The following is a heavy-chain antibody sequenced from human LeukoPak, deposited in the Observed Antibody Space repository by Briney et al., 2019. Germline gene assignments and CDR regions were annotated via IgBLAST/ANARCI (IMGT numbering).Heavy chain of an antibody. CDR3: ARWLQFRYYFDY. CDR2: IYYSGST. V-gene: IGHV4-39*01. D-gene: IGHD5-24*01. CDR1: GGSISSSSYY. Sequence: PSETLSLTCTVSGGSISSSSYYWGWIRQPPGKGLEWIGSIYYSGSTYYNPSLKSRVTISVDTSKNQFSLKLSSVTAADTVVYYCARWLQFRYYFDYWGQGTLVTVSS. J-gene: IGHJ4*02.